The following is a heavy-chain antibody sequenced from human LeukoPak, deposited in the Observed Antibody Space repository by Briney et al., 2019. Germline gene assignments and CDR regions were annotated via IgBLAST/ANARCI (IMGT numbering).Heavy chain of an antibody. CDR1: GLTFTGVNY. J-gene: IGHJ5*02. CDR2: INTNNGVT. CDR3: TKGRLSKWFDP. Sequence: ASVKVSCKASGLTFTGVNYIHWVRQAPGQGPEWMGWINTNNGVTDYARKFQGRVTMTRDTSISTAYMELYRLTSDDMAMYYCTKGRLSKWFDPWGQGTLVTVSS. D-gene: IGHD5-12*01. V-gene: IGHV1-2*02.